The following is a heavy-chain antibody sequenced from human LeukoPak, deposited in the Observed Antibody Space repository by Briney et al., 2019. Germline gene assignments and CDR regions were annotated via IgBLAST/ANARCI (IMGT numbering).Heavy chain of an antibody. CDR1: GGSFSGCY. CDR2: INHSGST. Sequence: SETLSLTCAVYGGSFSGCYWSWIRQPPGKGLEWIGEINHSGSTNYNPSLKSRVTISVDTSKNQFSLKLSSVTAADTAVYYCARRSNYVDYWGQGTLVTVSS. V-gene: IGHV4-34*01. CDR3: ARRSNYVDY. J-gene: IGHJ4*02.